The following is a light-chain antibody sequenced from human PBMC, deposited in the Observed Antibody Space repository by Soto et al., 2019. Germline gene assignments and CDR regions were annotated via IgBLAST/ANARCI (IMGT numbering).Light chain of an antibody. CDR3: QQYGSSPPVT. CDR1: QSVSSNY. Sequence: EVVLTQSPGTLSLSPGERATLSCRASQSVSSNYLAWYQQKSGQAPRLLVYGASSRATGIPDRFSGSGSGTDFTLTISRLEPEDSAVYYCQQYGSSPPVTFGQGTRLEIK. V-gene: IGKV3-20*01. J-gene: IGKJ5*01. CDR2: GAS.